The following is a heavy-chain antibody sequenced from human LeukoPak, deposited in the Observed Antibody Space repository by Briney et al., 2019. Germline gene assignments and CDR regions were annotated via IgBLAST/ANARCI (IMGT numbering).Heavy chain of an antibody. CDR1: GITLSNYG. CDR2: ISGSGGTT. Sequence: GGSLRLSCAVSGITLSNYGMSWVRQAPGKGLEWVAGISGSGGTTNYADSVKGRFTISRDDPKNTLFLHMNSLRAEDTAVYFCAKRGVVIRVILVGFHKEAYYFDSWGQGALVTVSS. J-gene: IGHJ4*02. D-gene: IGHD3-22*01. V-gene: IGHV3-23*01. CDR3: AKRGVVIRVILVGFHKEAYYFDS.